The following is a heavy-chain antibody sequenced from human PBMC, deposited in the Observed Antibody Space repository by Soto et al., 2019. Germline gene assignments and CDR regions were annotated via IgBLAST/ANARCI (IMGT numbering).Heavy chain of an antibody. V-gene: IGHV3-23*01. CDR1: GFTFSNYS. J-gene: IGHJ6*02. CDR3: AKTLQYSSSRDYFYYGMDV. CDR2: MNSGGRS. D-gene: IGHD6-19*01. Sequence: PGGSLRLSXAASGFTFSNYSMSWVRQAPGKGLEWVSGMNSGGRSYYADSVKGRFTISRDTSKNMLYLQMNSLRADDTAVFYCAKTLQYSSSRDYFYYGMDVWGQGTTVTVSS.